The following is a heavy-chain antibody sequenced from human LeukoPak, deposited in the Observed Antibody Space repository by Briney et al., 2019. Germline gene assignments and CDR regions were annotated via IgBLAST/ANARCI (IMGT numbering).Heavy chain of an antibody. CDR3: AKNWGDSYGYVSSNYFYY. J-gene: IGHJ4*02. V-gene: IGHV3-23*01. Sequence: GGSLRLFCALSGFTFSSYAMSCVRQAPGEGLEWLSAISSSGGSTYYADSVKGRFTISRDNSKNTLYLQMNSLRAEDTAVYYCAKNWGDSYGYVSSNYFYYWGQGTLVTVSS. CDR2: ISSSGGST. CDR1: GFTFSSYA. D-gene: IGHD5-18*01.